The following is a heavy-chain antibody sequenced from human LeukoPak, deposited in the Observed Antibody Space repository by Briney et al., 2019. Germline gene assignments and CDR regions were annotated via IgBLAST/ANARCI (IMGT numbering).Heavy chain of an antibody. CDR3: AKDWHILTGRNCFDP. D-gene: IGHD3-9*01. Sequence: ASVRVSCKASGYTFNNYGISWVRQAPGQGLEWMGWVTSYNGDTNYAQKFQGRVTMSADTSTSTAYMELRSLRFDDTAIYYCAKDWHILTGRNCFDPWGQGTLVTVSS. V-gene: IGHV1-18*01. CDR1: GYTFNNYG. CDR2: VTSYNGDT. J-gene: IGHJ5*02.